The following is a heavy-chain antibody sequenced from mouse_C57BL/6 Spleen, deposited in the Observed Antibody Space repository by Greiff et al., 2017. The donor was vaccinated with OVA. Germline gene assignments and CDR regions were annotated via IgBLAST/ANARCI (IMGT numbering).Heavy chain of an antibody. J-gene: IGHJ2*01. V-gene: IGHV1-85*01. CDR2: IYPRDGST. CDR3: ARNPNDYGSSYDYFDY. D-gene: IGHD1-1*01. Sequence: QVQLQQSGPELVKPGASVKLSCKASGYTFTSYDINWVKQRPGQGLEWIGWIYPRDGSTKYNEKFKGKATLTVDPSSSTAYMELHRLTSQDSAVYFFARNPNDYGSSYDYFDYWGKGTTLTVSS. CDR1: GYTFTSYD.